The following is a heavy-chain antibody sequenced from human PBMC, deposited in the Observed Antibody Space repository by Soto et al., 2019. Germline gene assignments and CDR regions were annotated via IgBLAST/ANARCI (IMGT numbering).Heavy chain of an antibody. J-gene: IGHJ4*02. V-gene: IGHV4-61*08. Sequence: SETLSLTCTVCVGSISSGGYYWSWIRQHPGKGLEWIGYIYYSGSTNYNPSLKSRVTISVDTSKNQFSLKLSSVTAADTAVYYCARAVAAALIDYWGQGTLVTVSS. CDR3: ARAVAAALIDY. CDR2: IYYSGST. D-gene: IGHD6-19*01. CDR1: VGSISSGGYY.